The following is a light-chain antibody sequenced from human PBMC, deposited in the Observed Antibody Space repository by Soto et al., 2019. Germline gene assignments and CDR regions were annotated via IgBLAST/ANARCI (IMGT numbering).Light chain of an antibody. Sequence: EIVLTQSPGTLSLSPGERATLSCRASQSVSSSYLAWYQQKPGQAPRLLIYGASSRATGIPDRFSGSGSGTDFTLTLSRLEPEDFAVYYCQQYGSSQAWTFGRGTKVEI. CDR2: GAS. V-gene: IGKV3-20*01. J-gene: IGKJ1*01. CDR1: QSVSSSY. CDR3: QQYGSSQAWT.